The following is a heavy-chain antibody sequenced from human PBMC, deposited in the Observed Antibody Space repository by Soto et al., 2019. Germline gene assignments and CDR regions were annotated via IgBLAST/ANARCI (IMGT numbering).Heavy chain of an antibody. CDR2: IGVYNGHT. CDR3: ARPGGSGCADGFDI. Sequence: QVHLVQSGAEVKKPGASVTVSCKASGYTFVDYGLNWVRQAPGQGREWMGWIGVYNGHTNYAQNLQGRVSMTADTSKSTDYMELRRLRSDDAAVSFCARPGGSGCADGFDIWGLGTMVTVSS. J-gene: IGHJ3*02. V-gene: IGHV1-18*01. CDR1: GYTFVDYG. D-gene: IGHD3-3*01.